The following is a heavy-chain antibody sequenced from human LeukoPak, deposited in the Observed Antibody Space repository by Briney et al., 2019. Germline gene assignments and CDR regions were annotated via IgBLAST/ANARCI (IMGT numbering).Heavy chain of an antibody. CDR2: ISSSSSYI. CDR3: AREPYGGNPFDY. CDR1: GSTFSSYS. D-gene: IGHD4-23*01. J-gene: IGHJ4*02. V-gene: IGHV3-21*01. Sequence: GGSLRLSCAASGSTFSSYSMNWVRQAPGKGLEWVSSISSSSSYIYYADSVKGRFTISRDNAKNSLYLQMNSLRAEDTAVYYCAREPYGGNPFDYWGQGTLVTVSS.